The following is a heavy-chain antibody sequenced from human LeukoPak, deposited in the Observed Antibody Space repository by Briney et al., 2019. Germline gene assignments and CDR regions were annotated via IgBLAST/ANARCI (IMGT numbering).Heavy chain of an antibody. CDR1: GYTLTELP. Sequence: ASVKVSCKVSGYTLTELPIHWVRQAPGKGLEWMGGFDPDDGETVYAQMFQGRVTMTKDTSSDTASMELSSPRSEDTAVYYCATGTSGSYYVGIVRPIAYWAQGTLVTVSP. J-gene: IGHJ4*02. V-gene: IGHV1-24*01. D-gene: IGHD1-26*01. CDR3: ATGTSGSYYVGIVRPIAY. CDR2: FDPDDGET.